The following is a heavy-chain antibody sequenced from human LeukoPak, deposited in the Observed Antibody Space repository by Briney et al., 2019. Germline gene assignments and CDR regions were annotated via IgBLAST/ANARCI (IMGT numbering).Heavy chain of an antibody. V-gene: IGHV3-13*01. Sequence: GGSLRLSCAASGFTFSSYDMHWVRQATGKGLEWVSAIGTAGDTNYPGSVKGRFTISRENAKNSLYLQMNSLRAGDTAVYYCARGVGAGTTVDYWGQGTRVTVSA. CDR1: GFTFSSYD. CDR2: IGTAGDT. D-gene: IGHD1-7*01. J-gene: IGHJ4*02. CDR3: ARGVGAGTTVDY.